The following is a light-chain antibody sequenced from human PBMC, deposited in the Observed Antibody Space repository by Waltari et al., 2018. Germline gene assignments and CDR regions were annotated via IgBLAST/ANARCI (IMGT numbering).Light chain of an antibody. J-gene: IGKJ1*01. V-gene: IGKV1-27*01. CDR1: QGISNF. Sequence: DIQRTPSPSSLSASAGDRVTITCRASQGISNFLAWYQQKPGRVPKVLIYAASTLQSGVPSRFSGSGSGTDFTLTISSLQPEDVATYYCQKYNSAPRTFGQGTRVEIK. CDR2: AAS. CDR3: QKYNSAPRT.